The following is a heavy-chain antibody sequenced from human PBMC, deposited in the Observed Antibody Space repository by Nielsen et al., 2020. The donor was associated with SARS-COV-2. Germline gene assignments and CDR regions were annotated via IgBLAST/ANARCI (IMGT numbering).Heavy chain of an antibody. Sequence: GESLKISCAASGFTFSNYGLHWVRQAPGKGLEWVAVISYDGSHKDYADSVKGRFTISRDDSKNTLYLQMNSLRPEDTAVYYCARDSWDSLRYFVHWGQGAQVTVSS. CDR3: ARDSWDSLRYFVH. CDR1: GFTFSNYG. V-gene: IGHV3-30*03. J-gene: IGHJ4*02. D-gene: IGHD3-22*01. CDR2: ISYDGSHK.